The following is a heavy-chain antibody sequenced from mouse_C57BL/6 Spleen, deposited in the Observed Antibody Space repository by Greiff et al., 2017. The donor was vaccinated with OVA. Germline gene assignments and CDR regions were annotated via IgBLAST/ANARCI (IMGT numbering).Heavy chain of an antibody. Sequence: QVQLQQSGPGLVQPSQSLSITCTVSGFSLTSYGVHWVRQSPGKGLEWLGVIWSGGSTDYNAAFISRLSISKDNSKSQVFFKMNSLQADDTAIYYGAAHYYGSSYERYAMDYWGQGTSVTVSA. CDR1: GFSLTSYG. J-gene: IGHJ4*01. V-gene: IGHV2-2*01. CDR3: AAHYYGSSYERYAMDY. CDR2: IWSGGST. D-gene: IGHD1-1*01.